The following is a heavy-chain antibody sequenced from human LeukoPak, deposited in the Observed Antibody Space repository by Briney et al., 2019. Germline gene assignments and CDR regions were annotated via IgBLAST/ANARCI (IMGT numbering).Heavy chain of an antibody. CDR2: ISSSSSYI. Sequence: GGSLRLSCAASAFTFSSYSMNGVRQAPGKGLEWVSSISSSSSYIYYADSVTGRFTISRDNAKNSLYLQMNSLRAEDTAVYYCARDPGEPYFDYWGQGTLVTVSS. CDR1: AFTFSSYS. J-gene: IGHJ4*02. V-gene: IGHV3-21*01. CDR3: ARDPGEPYFDY. D-gene: IGHD1-14*01.